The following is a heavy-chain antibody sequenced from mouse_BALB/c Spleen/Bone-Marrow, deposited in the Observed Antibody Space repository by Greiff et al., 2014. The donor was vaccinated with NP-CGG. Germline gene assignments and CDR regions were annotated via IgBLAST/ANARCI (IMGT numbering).Heavy chain of an antibody. J-gene: IGHJ4*01. CDR2: IYYSGTI. D-gene: IGHD2-14*01. CDR3: ARAYYRYAMDY. Sequence: EVMLVESGPGLVKPSQTVSLTCTVTGISITTGNYRWSWIRQFPGNKLEWIGFIYYSGTITYNPSLTSRTTITRDTSKNQFFLEMNSLTTEGTATYYCARAYYRYAMDYWGQGTSVTVSS. CDR1: GISITTGNYR. V-gene: IGHV3-5*02.